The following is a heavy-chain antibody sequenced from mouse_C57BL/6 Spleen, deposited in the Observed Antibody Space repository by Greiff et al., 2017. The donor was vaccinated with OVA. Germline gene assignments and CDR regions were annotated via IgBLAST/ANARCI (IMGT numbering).Heavy chain of an antibody. CDR2: IHPNSGST. D-gene: IGHD1-1*01. V-gene: IGHV1-64*01. CDR1: GYTFTSYW. CDR3: ARYYYGSSYGYYFDY. Sequence: QVHVKQPGAELVKPGASVKLSCKASGYTFTSYWMHWVKQRPGQGLEWIGMIHPNSGSTNYNEKFKSKATLTVDKSSSTAYMQLSSLTSEDSAVYYCARYYYGSSYGYYFDYWGQGTTLTVSS. J-gene: IGHJ2*01.